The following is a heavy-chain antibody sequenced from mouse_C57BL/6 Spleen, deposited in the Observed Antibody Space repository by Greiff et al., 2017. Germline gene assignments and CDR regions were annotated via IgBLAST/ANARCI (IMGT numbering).Heavy chain of an antibody. CDR2: INPGSGGT. V-gene: IGHV1-54*01. CDR3: AHGNQFAY. D-gene: IGHD2-1*01. J-gene: IGHJ3*01. CDR1: GYAFTNYL. Sequence: QVQLKESGAELVRPGTSVKVSCKASGYAFTNYLIEWVKQRPGQGLEWIGVINPGSGGTNYNEKFKGKATLTADKSSSTAYMQLSSLTSEDSAVYFCAHGNQFAYWGQGTLVTVSA.